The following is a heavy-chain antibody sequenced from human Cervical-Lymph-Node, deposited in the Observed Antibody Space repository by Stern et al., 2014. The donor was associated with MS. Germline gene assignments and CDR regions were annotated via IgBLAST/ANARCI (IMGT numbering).Heavy chain of an antibody. J-gene: IGHJ6*02. V-gene: IGHV4-61*02. CDR2: MYAPGGS. Sequence: QLQLQESGPRLVKPSQTLSLTCTVSGGSIRSGGFYCTWVRQPAGKGPEWIGRMYAPGGSTYNPSLQSRATIAVDTSKNQFSLTLRSVTAADTAIYYCVRDHDYYGMDVWGQGTTVTVSS. CDR3: VRDHDYYGMDV. CDR1: GGSIRSGGFY.